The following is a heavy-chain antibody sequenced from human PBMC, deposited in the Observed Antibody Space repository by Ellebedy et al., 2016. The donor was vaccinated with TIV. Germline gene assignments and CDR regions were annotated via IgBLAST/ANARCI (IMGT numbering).Heavy chain of an antibody. V-gene: IGHV1-18*01. Sequence: AASVKVSCKASGYTFTSYGISWARQAPGQGLEWMGWISAYNGNTNYAQKLQGRVTMTTDTSTSTAYMELRSLRSDDTAVYYCARALYYDSSGYNYYYYGMDVWGQGTTVTVSS. CDR1: GYTFTSYG. CDR3: ARALYYDSSGYNYYYYGMDV. J-gene: IGHJ6*02. CDR2: ISAYNGNT. D-gene: IGHD3-22*01.